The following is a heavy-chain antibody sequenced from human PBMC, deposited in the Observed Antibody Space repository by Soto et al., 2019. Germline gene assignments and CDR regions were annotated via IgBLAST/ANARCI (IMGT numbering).Heavy chain of an antibody. V-gene: IGHV3-30*18. J-gene: IGHJ4*02. CDR2: ISYDGSNK. D-gene: IGHD2-15*01. CDR3: AKGSFVVVVAATDFDY. Sequence: QVRLVESGGGVVQPGRSLRLSCAASGFTFSSYGMHWVRQAPGKGLEWVAVISYDGSNKYYADSVKGRFTISRDNSKNTLYLQMNSLRAEDTAVYYCAKGSFVVVVAATDFDYWGQGTLVTVSS. CDR1: GFTFSSYG.